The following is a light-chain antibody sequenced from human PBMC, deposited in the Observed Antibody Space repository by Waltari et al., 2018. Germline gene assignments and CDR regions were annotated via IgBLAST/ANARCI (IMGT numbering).Light chain of an antibody. V-gene: IGKV1-39*01. J-gene: IGKJ3*01. Sequence: DIQMTQSPPSLSASVGDRVTITCRATQSISTSLNWYPQKPGKAPNLLIYGASSLERGVPSRFSGSGSGTDFTLTISSLHPEDFATYYCQQSYTTPFTFGPGTKVDLK. CDR3: QQSYTTPFT. CDR2: GAS. CDR1: QSISTS.